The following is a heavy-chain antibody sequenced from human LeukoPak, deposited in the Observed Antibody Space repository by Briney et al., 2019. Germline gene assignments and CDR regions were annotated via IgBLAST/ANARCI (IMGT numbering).Heavy chain of an antibody. Sequence: GASVEVSCKASGYTFANFGISWVRQAPGQGLEWMGWISSHRGNTNYAQNIQGRVTMTTDTSTSTAYLDLRSLRSDDTAVYYCARLGLRDYHDFDYWGLDYWGQGTLVTVSS. CDR2: ISSHRGNT. CDR3: ARLGLRDYHDFDYWGLDY. J-gene: IGHJ4*02. V-gene: IGHV1-18*01. CDR1: GYTFANFG. D-gene: IGHD4-17*01.